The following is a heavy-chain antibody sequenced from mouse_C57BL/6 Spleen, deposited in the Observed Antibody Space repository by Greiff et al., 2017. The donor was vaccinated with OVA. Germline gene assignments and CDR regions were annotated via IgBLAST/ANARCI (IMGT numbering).Heavy chain of an antibody. CDR1: GYTFTSYW. V-gene: IGHV1-52*01. CDR3: ARGDAITTVVATGYFDV. Sequence: QVQLQQPGAELVRPGSSVKLSCKASGYTFTSYWMHWVKQRPIQGLEWIGNIDPSDSETHYNQKFKDKATLTVDKSSSTAYMQLSSLTSEDSAVYYSARGDAITTVVATGYFDVWGTGTTVTVSS. CDR2: IDPSDSET. J-gene: IGHJ1*03. D-gene: IGHD1-1*01.